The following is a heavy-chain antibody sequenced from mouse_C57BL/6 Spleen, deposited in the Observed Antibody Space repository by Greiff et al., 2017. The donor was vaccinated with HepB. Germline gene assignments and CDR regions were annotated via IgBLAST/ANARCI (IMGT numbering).Heavy chain of an antibody. CDR3: AILADYYYGSSHYYAMDY. V-gene: IGHV1-74*01. CDR2: IHPSDSDT. D-gene: IGHD1-1*01. CDR1: GYTFTSSW. Sequence: QVQLQQPGAELVKPGASVKVSCKASGYTFTSSWMHWVKQRPGQGLEWIGRIHPSDSDTNYNQKFKGKATLTVDKSSSTAYMQLSRLTSEDSAVYYCAILADYYYGSSHYYAMDYWGQGTSVTVSS. J-gene: IGHJ4*01.